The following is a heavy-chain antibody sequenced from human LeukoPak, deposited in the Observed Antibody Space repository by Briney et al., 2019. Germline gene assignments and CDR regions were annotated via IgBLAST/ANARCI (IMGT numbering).Heavy chain of an antibody. CDR2: ISGSGGST. D-gene: IGHD6-13*01. CDR1: GFTFSSYA. CDR3: AKDLGSSWWNDAFDI. V-gene: IGHV3-23*01. J-gene: IGHJ3*02. Sequence: GGSLRLSCAASGFTFSSYAMSWVRQAPGKGLEWVSAISGSGGSTYHADSVKGRFTISRDNSKNTLYLQMNSLRAEDTAVYYCAKDLGSSWWNDAFDIWGQGTMVTVSS.